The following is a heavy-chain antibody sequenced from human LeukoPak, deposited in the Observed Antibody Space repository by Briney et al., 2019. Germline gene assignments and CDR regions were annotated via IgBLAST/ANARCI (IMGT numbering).Heavy chain of an antibody. CDR2: ISSSSSYI. Sequence: GGSLRLSCAASGFTLSSYSMNWVRQAPGKGLEWVSSISSSSSYIYYADSVKGRFTISRDNAKNSLYLQMNSLRAEDTAVYYCARGHDDYVWGSYRPFDYWGQGTLVTVSS. CDR3: ARGHDDYVWGSYRPFDY. V-gene: IGHV3-21*01. CDR1: GFTLSSYS. J-gene: IGHJ4*02. D-gene: IGHD3-16*02.